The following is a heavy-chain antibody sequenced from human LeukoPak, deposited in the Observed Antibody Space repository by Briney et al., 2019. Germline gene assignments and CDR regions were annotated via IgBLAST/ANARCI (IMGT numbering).Heavy chain of an antibody. CDR2: INSNSGGT. V-gene: IGHV1-2*06. Sequence: ASVKVSCKASGYSFNDYSMHWVRQAPGQGLEWMGRINSNSGGTSYVQNFQGRVTMTRDTSINTAYMGLSGLTSDDTAVYYCARGGSGSGYLYYFDYWGQGTLVSVSS. J-gene: IGHJ4*02. CDR1: GYSFNDYS. CDR3: ARGGSGSGYLYYFDY. D-gene: IGHD3-10*01.